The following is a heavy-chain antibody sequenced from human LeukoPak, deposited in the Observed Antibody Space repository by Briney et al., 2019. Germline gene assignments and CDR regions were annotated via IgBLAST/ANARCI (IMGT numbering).Heavy chain of an antibody. J-gene: IGHJ5*02. CDR3: ATLEVVPAAILSEDWFDP. CDR2: ISGSGGST. D-gene: IGHD2-2*02. V-gene: IGHV3-23*01. Sequence: GGSLRLSCAASGFTFSSYAMSWVRQAPGKGLEWVSAISGSGGSTYYADSVKGRFTISRDNSKNTLYLQMNSLRAEDTAVYYCATLEVVPAAILSEDWFDPWGQGTLVTVSS. CDR1: GFTFSSYA.